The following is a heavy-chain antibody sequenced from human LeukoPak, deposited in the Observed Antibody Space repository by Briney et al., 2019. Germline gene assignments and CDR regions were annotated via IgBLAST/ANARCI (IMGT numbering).Heavy chain of an antibody. CDR2: IKQDGSEK. V-gene: IGHV3-7*01. D-gene: IGHD3-22*01. CDR3: ARDESEPYYYDSSGYSNY. Sequence: GGSLRLSCAASGFTFSSSWMSWVRQAPGKGLEWVANIKQDGSEKYYVDSVKGRFTISRDNAKNSLYLQMNSLRAEDTAVYYCARDESEPYYYDSSGYSNYWGQGTLVTVSS. CDR1: GFTFSSSW. J-gene: IGHJ4*02.